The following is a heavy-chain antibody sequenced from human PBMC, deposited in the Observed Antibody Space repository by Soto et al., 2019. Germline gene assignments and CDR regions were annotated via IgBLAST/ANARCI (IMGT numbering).Heavy chain of an antibody. Sequence: VGSLRLSCAASGFTFSSYAMSWVRQAPGKGLEWVSAISGSGGSTYYADSVKGRFTISRDNSKNTLYLQMNSLRAEDTAVYYCANSKADYCSSTSCYSVYWGQGTLVTVSS. CDR3: ANSKADYCSSTSCYSVY. CDR1: GFTFSSYA. V-gene: IGHV3-23*01. J-gene: IGHJ4*02. D-gene: IGHD2-2*02. CDR2: ISGSGGST.